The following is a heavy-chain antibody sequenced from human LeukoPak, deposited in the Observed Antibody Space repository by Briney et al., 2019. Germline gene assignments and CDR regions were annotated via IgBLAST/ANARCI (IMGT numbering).Heavy chain of an antibody. D-gene: IGHD1-7*01. J-gene: IGHJ4*02. CDR3: AKVSPGRTGTTVGFDY. CDR2: TRYDGGQK. V-gene: IGHV3-30*02. CDR1: GFTFSIYG. Sequence: GGSLRLSCGASGFTFSIYGMHWVHQAPGKGLEWVAYTRYDGGQKYYADSVRGRFTISRDNSKNTLYLQMDSLRAEDTAVYYCAKVSPGRTGTTVGFDYWGQGTLVTVSS.